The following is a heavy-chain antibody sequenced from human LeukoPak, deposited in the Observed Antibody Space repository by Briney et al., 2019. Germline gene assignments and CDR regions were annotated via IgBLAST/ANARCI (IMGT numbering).Heavy chain of an antibody. Sequence: RGCLRLSCAASGFTFSSYGMHWVRQAPGKGLEWVAVIWYDGSNKYYADSVKGRFTISRDNSKNTLYLQMNSLRAEDTAVYYCARDRDNWNDSSYYYYGMDVWGKGTTVTVSS. CDR2: IWYDGSNK. J-gene: IGHJ6*04. CDR3: ARDRDNWNDSSYYYYGMDV. V-gene: IGHV3-33*01. CDR1: GFTFSSYG. D-gene: IGHD1-1*01.